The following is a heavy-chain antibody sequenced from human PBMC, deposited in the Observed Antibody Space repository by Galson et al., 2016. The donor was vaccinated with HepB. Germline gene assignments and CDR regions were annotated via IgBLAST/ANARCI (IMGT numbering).Heavy chain of an antibody. Sequence: SLRLSCAASGFSFSSYAVHWVRQAPGKGLEWVAVISYDGGRKDYADSVKGRFTISRDNSKSTLNLQMNSLRPEDSAVYYCAKVMYDLRDYYHYYCMDVWGQGTTVTVSS. J-gene: IGHJ6*02. CDR3: AKVMYDLRDYYHYYCMDV. D-gene: IGHD3-3*01. CDR2: ISYDGGRK. CDR1: GFSFSSYA. V-gene: IGHV3-30*04.